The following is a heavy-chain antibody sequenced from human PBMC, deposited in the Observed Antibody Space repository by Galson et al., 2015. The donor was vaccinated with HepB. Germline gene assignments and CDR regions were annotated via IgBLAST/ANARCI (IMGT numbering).Heavy chain of an antibody. J-gene: IGHJ4*02. Sequence: SLRLSCAASGFTFSTYGMNWVRQAPGKGLEWVASISGNGGRTDYAASVKGRFTISRDNAKNSLYLQMNSLRAEDTAVYYCARGYSGYDTIDYWGQGTLVTVSS. CDR3: ARGYSGYDTIDY. CDR1: GFTFSTYG. V-gene: IGHV3-23*01. D-gene: IGHD5-12*01. CDR2: ISGNGGRT.